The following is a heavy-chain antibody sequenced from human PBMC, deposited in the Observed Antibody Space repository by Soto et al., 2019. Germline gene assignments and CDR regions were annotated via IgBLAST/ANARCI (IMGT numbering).Heavy chain of an antibody. CDR2: ISGRSGDT. Sequence: PGGSLRLSCVASGFSISTHALTWVRQAPGKGLEWVSSISGRSGDTYYAASVKGRFTISRDSSKNTVNLQMNNLRAEDTALYYCARDSRAWLNVFDSWGQGIQVTVSS. J-gene: IGHJ4*02. D-gene: IGHD6-19*01. CDR3: ARDSRAWLNVFDS. V-gene: IGHV3-23*01. CDR1: GFSISTHA.